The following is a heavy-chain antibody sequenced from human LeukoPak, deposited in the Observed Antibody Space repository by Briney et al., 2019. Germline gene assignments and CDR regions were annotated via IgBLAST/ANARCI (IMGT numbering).Heavy chain of an antibody. CDR2: ISSSSSYI. D-gene: IGHD6-19*01. V-gene: IGHV3-21*01. J-gene: IGHJ4*02. CDR3: ARADIAVAGTGFDY. Sequence: GGSLRLSCAASGFTFSSYSMNWVRQAPGKGLEWVSSISSSSSYIYYADSVKGRFTISRDNAKNPLYLQMSSLRAEDTAVYYCARADIAVAGTGFDYWGQGTLVTVSS. CDR1: GFTFSSYS.